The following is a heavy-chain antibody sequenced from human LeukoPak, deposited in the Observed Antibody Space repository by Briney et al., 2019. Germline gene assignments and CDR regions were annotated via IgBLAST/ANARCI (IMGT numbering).Heavy chain of an antibody. CDR3: ARDSGAGSSGF. V-gene: IGHV3-21*01. CDR1: GFTFSSYS. J-gene: IGHJ4*02. Sequence: GGSLRLSCAASGFTFSSYSMNWVRQAPGKGLEWVSSISSSSSYIYYADSVKGRFTISRDNAKNSLYLQMNSLRVEDTAVYYCARDSGAGSSGFWGQGTLVTVSS. D-gene: IGHD6-25*01. CDR2: ISSSSSYI.